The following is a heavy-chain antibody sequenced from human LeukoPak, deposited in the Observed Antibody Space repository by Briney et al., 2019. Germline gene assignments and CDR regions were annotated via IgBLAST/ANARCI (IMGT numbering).Heavy chain of an antibody. D-gene: IGHD3-16*01. Sequence: SETLSLTCTVSGGSISSYYWSWIRQPPGKGLEWIGYIYYSGNTNYNPSLKSRVTISVDTSKNQFSLKLSSVTAADTAVYYCASSFGGDYFDYWGQGTLVTVSS. V-gene: IGHV4-59*08. CDR2: IYYSGNT. CDR3: ASSFGGDYFDY. J-gene: IGHJ4*02. CDR1: GGSISSYY.